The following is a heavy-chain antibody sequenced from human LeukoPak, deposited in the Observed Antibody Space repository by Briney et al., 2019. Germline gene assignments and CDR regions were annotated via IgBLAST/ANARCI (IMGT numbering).Heavy chain of an antibody. CDR1: GNYW. CDR3: VSFYETY. J-gene: IGHJ4*02. CDR2: INSDGSWT. Sequence: QAGGSLRLSCAASGNYWMHWVRQAPGKGLVWVSHINSDGSWTSYADSVKGRFTISKDNAKNTMYLQMNNLRAEDTAVYYCVSFYETYWGRGTLVTVSS. D-gene: IGHD2-2*01. V-gene: IGHV3-74*01.